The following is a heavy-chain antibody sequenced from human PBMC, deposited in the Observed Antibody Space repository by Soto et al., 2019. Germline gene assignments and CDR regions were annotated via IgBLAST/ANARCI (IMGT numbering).Heavy chain of an antibody. D-gene: IGHD3-22*01. Sequence: GGSLRLSCAASGFKFSNYAMSWVRQAPGKGLEWVSLIRGSGGTTYYADSVKGRFTISRDNSKNTLYLQMNSLRVEDTAVYYCAKDRPLETMIRVITRFGSWGQGTLVTVSS. CDR2: IRGSGGTT. J-gene: IGHJ5*02. V-gene: IGHV3-23*01. CDR3: AKDRPLETMIRVITRFGS. CDR1: GFKFSNYA.